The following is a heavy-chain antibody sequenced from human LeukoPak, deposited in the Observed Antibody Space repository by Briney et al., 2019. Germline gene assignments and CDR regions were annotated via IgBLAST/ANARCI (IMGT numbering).Heavy chain of an antibody. CDR3: ARAGMVGATRAQFDY. CDR2: IYHSGST. V-gene: IGHV4-4*02. D-gene: IGHD1-26*01. Sequence: SGTLSLTCAVSGGSISSSNWWSWVRQPPGKGLEWIGEIYHSGSTNYNPSLKSRVTISVDKSKNQFSLKLSSVTAADTAVYYCARAGMVGATRAQFDYWGQGTLVTVSS. J-gene: IGHJ4*02. CDR1: GGSISSSNW.